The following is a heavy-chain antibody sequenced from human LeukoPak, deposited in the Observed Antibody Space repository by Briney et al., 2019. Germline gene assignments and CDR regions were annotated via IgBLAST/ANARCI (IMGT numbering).Heavy chain of an antibody. V-gene: IGHV5-51*01. CDR2: IHPPDSDT. D-gene: IGHD2-15*01. CDR3: ARWGGYCTGGSCDPLYYFDS. J-gene: IGHJ4*02. CDR1: GYSFTNYW. Sequence: KNGESLQISCKGSGYSFTNYWIGWVRQMPGKGLEWMGIIHPPDSDTRYSPSFQGQVTISADKSINTAYLQWNSLKASDTAMYYCARWGGYCTGGSCDPLYYFDSWGQGTLVTVSS.